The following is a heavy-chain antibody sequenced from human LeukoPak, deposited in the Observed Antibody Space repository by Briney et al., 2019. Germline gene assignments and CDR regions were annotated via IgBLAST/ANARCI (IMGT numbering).Heavy chain of an antibody. Sequence: SETLSLTCTVSGYSISSGYYWGWIRQPPGKGLEWIGSIYHSGSTYYNPSLKSRVTISVDTSKNQFSLKLSSVTAADTAVYYCARCLPPPGDRDYWGQGTLVTVSS. CDR1: GYSISSGYY. J-gene: IGHJ4*02. CDR2: IYHSGST. D-gene: IGHD7-27*01. V-gene: IGHV4-38-2*02. CDR3: ARCLPPPGDRDY.